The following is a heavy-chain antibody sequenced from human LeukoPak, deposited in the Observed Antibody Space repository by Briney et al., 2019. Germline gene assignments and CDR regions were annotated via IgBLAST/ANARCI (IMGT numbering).Heavy chain of an antibody. D-gene: IGHD3-22*01. J-gene: IGHJ5*02. CDR3: ARLSGSSGYYYAAYNWFDP. V-gene: IGHV4-34*01. Sequence: SETLSLTCAVYGGSFSGYYWSWIRQPPGRGLEWIGEINHSGSTNYNPSLKSRVTISVDTSKNQFSLKLSSVTAADTAVYYCARLSGSSGYYYAAYNWFDPWGQGTLVTVSS. CDR2: INHSGST. CDR1: GGSFSGYY.